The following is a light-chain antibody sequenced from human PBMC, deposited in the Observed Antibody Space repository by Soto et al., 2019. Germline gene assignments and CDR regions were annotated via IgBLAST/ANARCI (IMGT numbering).Light chain of an antibody. J-gene: IGLJ1*01. Sequence: QSVLTQPPTVSEAPGQRVTISCTGSSSNIGAGYEAHWYQQVPGTASKLLIYENNNRPSGVPDRFSGSKSGTSASLAITGLQAEDEAEYNCQSYDSSLSGYVFGTGTKVTVL. CDR3: QSYDSSLSGYV. CDR2: ENN. V-gene: IGLV1-40*01. CDR1: SSNIGAGYE.